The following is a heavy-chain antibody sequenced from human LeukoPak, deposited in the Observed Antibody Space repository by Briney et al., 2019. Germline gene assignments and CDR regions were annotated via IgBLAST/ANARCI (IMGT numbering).Heavy chain of an antibody. Sequence: ASVKVSCNAFGYTFTSYYIHWVRQAPGQGLEWLGIINPNSGGTNYAQKFQGRVTMTRDTSISTAYMELSRLRSDDTAVYYCARDRPPYYDSSGMGAFDIWGQGTMVTVSS. CDR1: GYTFTSYY. D-gene: IGHD3-22*01. CDR3: ARDRPPYYDSSGMGAFDI. J-gene: IGHJ3*02. V-gene: IGHV1-2*02. CDR2: INPNSGGT.